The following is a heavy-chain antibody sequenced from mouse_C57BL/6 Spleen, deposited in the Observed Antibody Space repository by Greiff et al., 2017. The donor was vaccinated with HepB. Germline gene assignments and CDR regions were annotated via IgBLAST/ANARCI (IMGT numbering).Heavy chain of an antibody. CDR1: GFTFTDYY. J-gene: IGHJ2*01. CDR2: IRNKANGYTT. CDR3: ARYHSSGPFLDY. V-gene: IGHV7-3*01. Sequence: EVKLVESGGGLVQPGGSLSLSCAASGFTFTDYYMSWVRQPPGKALEWLGFIRNKANGYTTEYSASVKGRFTISRDNSQSILYLQMNALRAEDSANYYCARYHSSGPFLDYWGQGTTLTVSS. D-gene: IGHD3-2*02.